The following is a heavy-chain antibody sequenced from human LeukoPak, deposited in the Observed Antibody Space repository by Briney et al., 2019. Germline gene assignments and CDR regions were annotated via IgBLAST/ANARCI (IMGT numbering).Heavy chain of an antibody. J-gene: IGHJ4*02. D-gene: IGHD3-10*01. CDR2: ISHDGSNK. CDR1: GFTFSSHA. CDR3: ARDQAVLLWFGEGFDY. Sequence: GGSLRLSCAASGFTFSSHAMHWVRQAPGKGPEWVAVISHDGSNKYYADSVKGRFTVSRDNSKNTLYLQMNSLRTEDTAVYYCARDQAVLLWFGEGFDYWGQGTLVTVSS. V-gene: IGHV3-30-3*01.